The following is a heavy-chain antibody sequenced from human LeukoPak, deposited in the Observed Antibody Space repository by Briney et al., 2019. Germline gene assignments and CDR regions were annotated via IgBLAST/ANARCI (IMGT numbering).Heavy chain of an antibody. Sequence: GGSLRLSCAASGFTFSSYAMSWVRQAPGKGLEWVALISYGGSNEYYGGSVKGRFTISRDNSKNTLYLQMNSLSAEDTAVYYCATGDNSGYDYWGQGTLVTVSS. D-gene: IGHD3-22*01. CDR3: ATGDNSGYDY. CDR1: GFTFSSYA. CDR2: ISYGGSNE. V-gene: IGHV3-30*03. J-gene: IGHJ4*02.